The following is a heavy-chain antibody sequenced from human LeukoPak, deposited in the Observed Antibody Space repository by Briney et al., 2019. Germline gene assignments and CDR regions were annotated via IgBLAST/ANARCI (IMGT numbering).Heavy chain of an antibody. CDR1: GGSISSSGYY. J-gene: IGHJ5*02. Sequence: SETLSLTCTVSGGSISSSGYYWGWIRQPPGKGLEWIGSVDYTGITSHSPSLKSRVTISVDTSKNQFSLKLSSVTAADTAVYYCARGEEYCSSTSCYNWFDPWGQGTLVTVSS. CDR2: VDYTGIT. D-gene: IGHD2-2*01. CDR3: ARGEEYCSSTSCYNWFDP. V-gene: IGHV4-39*07.